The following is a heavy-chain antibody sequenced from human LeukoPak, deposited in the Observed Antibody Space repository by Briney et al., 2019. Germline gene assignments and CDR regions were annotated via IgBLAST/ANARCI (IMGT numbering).Heavy chain of an antibody. CDR1: GFTFSSYS. CDR2: ISSSSSYI. V-gene: IGHV3-21*01. D-gene: IGHD3-10*01. J-gene: IGHJ3*02. Sequence: GGSLRLSCAASGFTFSSYSMNWVRQAPGKGLEWVSSISSSSSYIYYADSVKGRFTISRDNAKNSLYPQMNSLRAEDTAVYYCAREDSADDDAFDIWGQGTMVTVSS. CDR3: AREDSADDDAFDI.